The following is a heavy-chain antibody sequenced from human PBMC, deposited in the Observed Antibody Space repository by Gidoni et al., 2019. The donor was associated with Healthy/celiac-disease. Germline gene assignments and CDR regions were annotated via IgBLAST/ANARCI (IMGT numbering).Heavy chain of an antibody. CDR2: IYYSGST. D-gene: IGHD1-26*01. CDR1: GGSVSSGSYY. J-gene: IGHJ4*02. Sequence: QVQLQESGPGLVKPSETLSLTCTVSGGSVSSGSYYWSWIRPPPGKGLEWIWYIYYSGSTNYNPSLKSRVTISVDTSKNQFSLKLSSVTAADTAVYYCARVGVVGATTRFDYWGQGTLVTVSS. V-gene: IGHV4-61*01. CDR3: ARVGVVGATTRFDY.